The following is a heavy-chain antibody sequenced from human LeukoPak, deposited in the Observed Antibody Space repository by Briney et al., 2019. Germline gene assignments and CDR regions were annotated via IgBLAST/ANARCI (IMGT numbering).Heavy chain of an antibody. CDR2: IIPIFGTA. CDR3: AREAYCSGGSCSFMG. V-gene: IGHV1-69*05. Sequence: SVKVSCKASGGTFSSYAISWVRQAPGQGLEWMGGIIPIFGTANYAQKFQGRVTITTDESTSTAYMELSSLRSEDTAVYYCAREAYCSGGSCSFMGWGQGTLVTVSS. J-gene: IGHJ4*02. D-gene: IGHD2-15*01. CDR1: GGTFSSYA.